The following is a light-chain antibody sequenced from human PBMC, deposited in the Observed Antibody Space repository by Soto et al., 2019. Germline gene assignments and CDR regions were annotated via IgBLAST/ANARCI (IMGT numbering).Light chain of an antibody. CDR2: GAS. CDR1: QSVSSSY. J-gene: IGKJ1*01. Sequence: EIVLTQSPGTLSLSPGERATLSCRASQSVSSSYLAWYQQKPGQAPRLLIYGASSRATGIPDRFSGSGSGTEFTLTISRLEPEDFEVYYCQQYGSSQWTFGQGTKVDIK. V-gene: IGKV3-20*01. CDR3: QQYGSSQWT.